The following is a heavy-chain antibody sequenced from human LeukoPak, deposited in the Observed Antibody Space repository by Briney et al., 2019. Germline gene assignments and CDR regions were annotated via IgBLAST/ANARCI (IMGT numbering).Heavy chain of an antibody. CDR3: ARARSYYYDSSGHVDAFDI. V-gene: IGHV3-30-3*01. CDR2: ISYDGSNK. J-gene: IGHJ3*02. D-gene: IGHD3-22*01. Sequence: PGGSLRLSCAASGFTFSSYAMHWVRQAPGKGLEWVAVISYDGSNKYYADSVKGRFTISRDNSKNTLYLQMNSLRAEDTAVNYCARARSYYYDSSGHVDAFDIWGQGTMVTVSS. CDR1: GFTFSSYA.